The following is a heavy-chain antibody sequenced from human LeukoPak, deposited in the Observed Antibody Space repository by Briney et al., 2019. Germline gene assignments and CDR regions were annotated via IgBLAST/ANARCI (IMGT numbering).Heavy chain of an antibody. CDR2: ITASGGT. J-gene: IGHJ4*02. CDR1: GFTFSSYA. V-gene: IGHV3-23*01. Sequence: GGSLRLSCAASGFTFSSYAMSWVCQAPGKGLEWVSTITASGGTYYADSLKGRFTISRDTSKNTLYLQINSLRAEDTAVYYCAKRGRYYFDQWGQGTLVTVSS. CDR3: AKRGRYYFDQ.